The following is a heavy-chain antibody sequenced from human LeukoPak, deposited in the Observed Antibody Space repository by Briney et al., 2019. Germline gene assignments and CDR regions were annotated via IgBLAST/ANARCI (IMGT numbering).Heavy chain of an antibody. CDR2: ISAYSGNT. Sequence: GSSVKVSCKASVYTFTSYGISWVRQAPGQGLEWMGWISAYSGNTNYVQKLQGRVTMPTDTSTSTAYMELRSLRSDDTAIYYCARGGITMFMESDYWGQGTLVTVSS. D-gene: IGHD3-3*01. J-gene: IGHJ4*02. CDR3: ARGGITMFMESDY. CDR1: VYTFTSYG. V-gene: IGHV1-18*01.